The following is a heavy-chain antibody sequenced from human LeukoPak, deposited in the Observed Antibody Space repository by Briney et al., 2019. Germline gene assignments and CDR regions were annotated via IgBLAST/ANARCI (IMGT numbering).Heavy chain of an antibody. Sequence: ASVKVSCKASGYTFTGYYMHWVRQAPGQGLEWMGWINPNSGGTNYAQKFQGRVTMTRETSISTAYMELSRLRSDDTAVYYCARDRGLSSGGSWDYWGQGTLVTVSS. J-gene: IGHJ4*02. CDR3: ARDRGLSSGGSWDY. D-gene: IGHD2-15*01. CDR2: INPNSGGT. V-gene: IGHV1-2*02. CDR1: GYTFTGYY.